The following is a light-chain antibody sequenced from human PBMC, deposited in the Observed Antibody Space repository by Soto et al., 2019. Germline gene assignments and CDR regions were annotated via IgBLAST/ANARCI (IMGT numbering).Light chain of an antibody. CDR1: QSVSSSY. Sequence: IVLTQSPGTLSLSPGERATLSCRASQSVSSSYLAWYQQKPGQAPRLLIYGASSRATGIPDRFSCSGSGTDFTLTISRLEPEDCAVYYCHQYGSSPRTFGQGTKVEIK. CDR2: GAS. V-gene: IGKV3-20*01. J-gene: IGKJ1*01. CDR3: HQYGSSPRT.